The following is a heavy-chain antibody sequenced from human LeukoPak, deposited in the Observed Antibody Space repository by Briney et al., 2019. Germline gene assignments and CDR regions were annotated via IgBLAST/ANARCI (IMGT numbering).Heavy chain of an antibody. CDR2: IYYSGST. Sequence: PSQTLSLTCTVSGGSISSGGYYWSWIRQHPGKGLEWIGYIYYSGSTYYNPSLKSRVTMSVDTSKNQFSLKLSSVTAVDTAVYYCARHDRNHGIDYWGQGTLVTVSS. J-gene: IGHJ4*02. D-gene: IGHD1-14*01. CDR3: ARHDRNHGIDY. CDR1: GGSISSGGYY. V-gene: IGHV4-31*03.